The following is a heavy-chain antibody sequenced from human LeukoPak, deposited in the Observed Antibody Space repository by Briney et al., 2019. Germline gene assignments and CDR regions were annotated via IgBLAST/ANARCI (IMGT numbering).Heavy chain of an antibody. V-gene: IGHV3-23*01. CDR1: GFIFSNYA. J-gene: IGHJ4*02. D-gene: IGHD3-22*01. CDR2: FSGSDGSS. CDR3: AQYYYDTSGYEHY. Sequence: PGGSLRLSCAASGFIFSNYAMTWVRQAPGKGLEWVSGFSGSDGSSDQADSVKGRFTISRDNSKNTLYLQMNSLRAEDTAIYYCAQYYYDTSGYEHYSGQGTLVTVSS.